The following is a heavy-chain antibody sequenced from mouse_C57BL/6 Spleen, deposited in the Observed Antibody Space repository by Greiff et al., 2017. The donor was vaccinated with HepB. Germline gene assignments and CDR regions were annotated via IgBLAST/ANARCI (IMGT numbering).Heavy chain of an antibody. Sequence: QVQLKQPGAELVRPGSSVKLSCKASGYTFTSYWMHWVKQRPIQGLEWIGNIDPSDSETHYNQKFKDKATLTVDKSSSTAYMQLSSLTSEDSAVYYCARREGDYAMDYWGQGTSVTVSS. CDR2: IDPSDSET. V-gene: IGHV1-52*01. CDR3: ARREGDYAMDY. CDR1: GYTFTSYW. J-gene: IGHJ4*01.